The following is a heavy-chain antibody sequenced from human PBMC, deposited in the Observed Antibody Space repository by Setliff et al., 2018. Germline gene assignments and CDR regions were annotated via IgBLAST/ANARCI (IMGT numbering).Heavy chain of an antibody. CDR2: TIPMSGST. Sequence: SVKVSCKASGGTFSSYGISWVRQAPGQGLEWMGGTIPMSGSTKYAQKFQERVTIIKDESTSTAYMEVSSLRTEDTAVYYCAREGVDTRSSTDYRYYMDVWGKGTTVTVSS. CDR3: AREGVDTRSSTDYRYYMDV. D-gene: IGHD5-18*01. J-gene: IGHJ6*03. CDR1: GGTFSSYG. V-gene: IGHV1-69*05.